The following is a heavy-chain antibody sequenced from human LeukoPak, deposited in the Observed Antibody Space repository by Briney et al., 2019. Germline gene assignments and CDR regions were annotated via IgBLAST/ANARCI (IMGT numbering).Heavy chain of an antibody. D-gene: IGHD3-3*01. Sequence: GGSLRLSCAASGFTFSKYAMTWVRQAPGKGLEWVSGISGSAGSTYYADSVKGRFTISRDNSKSTLYLQMNSLRAEDTAVYYCAKDYGLPYYWGQGTLVTVSS. J-gene: IGHJ4*02. CDR2: ISGSAGST. CDR1: GFTFSKYA. CDR3: AKDYGLPYY. V-gene: IGHV3-23*01.